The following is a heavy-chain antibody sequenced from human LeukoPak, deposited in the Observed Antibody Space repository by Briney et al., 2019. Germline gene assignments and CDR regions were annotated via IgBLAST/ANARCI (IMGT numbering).Heavy chain of an antibody. CDR3: ARGGYYYDSSGYPYYFDY. CDR2: MNPNSGNT. CDR1: GYTFTSYD. V-gene: IGHV1-8*01. D-gene: IGHD3-22*01. J-gene: IGHJ4*02. Sequence: ASVKVSCKASGYTFTSYDINWVRQATGQGLEWMGWMNPNSGNTGHAQKFQGRVTMTRNTSISTAYMELSSLRSEDTAVYYCARGGYYYDSSGYPYYFDYWGQGTLVTVSS.